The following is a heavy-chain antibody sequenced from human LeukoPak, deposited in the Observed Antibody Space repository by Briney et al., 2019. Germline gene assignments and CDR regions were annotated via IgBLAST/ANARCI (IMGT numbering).Heavy chain of an antibody. V-gene: IGHV4-59*01. D-gene: IGHD6-13*01. J-gene: IGHJ6*02. Sequence: SETLSLTCTVSGGSISSYHWSWIRQPPGKGLEWIGYIYYSGSTNYNPSLKSRVTISVDTSKNQFSLKLSSVTAADTAVYYCARDGSSSYDGMDVWGQGTTVTVSS. CDR2: IYYSGST. CDR1: GGSISSYH. CDR3: ARDGSSSYDGMDV.